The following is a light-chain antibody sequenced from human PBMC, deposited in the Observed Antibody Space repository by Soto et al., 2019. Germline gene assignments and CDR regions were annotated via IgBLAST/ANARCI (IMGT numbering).Light chain of an antibody. CDR2: EVS. V-gene: IGLV2-14*01. J-gene: IGLJ3*02. Sequence: QSALTQPASVSGSPGQSITISCIGTSSDVGSYNYVSWYQQHPGKAPKLMIYEVSNRPSGVSNRFSGSKSGNTASLTISGLQAEDEADYYCNSYTSSTTWVFGGGTTLTVL. CDR3: NSYTSSTTWV. CDR1: SSDVGSYNY.